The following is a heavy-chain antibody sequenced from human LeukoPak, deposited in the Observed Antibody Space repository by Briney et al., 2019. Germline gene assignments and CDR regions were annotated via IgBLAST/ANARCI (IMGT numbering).Heavy chain of an antibody. CDR1: GFTFSSYG. J-gene: IGHJ4*02. CDR3: ARVAVAGSRTQYYFDY. D-gene: IGHD6-19*01. Sequence: GRSLRLSCAASGFTFSSYGMPWVRQAPGKGLEWVAVIWYDGSNKYYADSVKGRFTISRDNSKNTLYLQMNSLRAEDTAVYYCARVAVAGSRTQYYFDYWGQGTLVTVSS. V-gene: IGHV3-33*01. CDR2: IWYDGSNK.